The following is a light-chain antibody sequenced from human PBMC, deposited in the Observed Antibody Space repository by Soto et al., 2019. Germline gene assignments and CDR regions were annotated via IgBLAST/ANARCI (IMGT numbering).Light chain of an antibody. V-gene: IGLV2-8*01. CDR3: SSYAAGTYV. Sequence: QSVLTQPPSASGSPGQSVTISCTGTSSDVGGYNYVSWYQQHPGKAPKLIIYEVSKRPSGVPDRFSGSKSGNTASLTVSGLQTEDEADYYCSSYAAGTYVFGTGTKVTVL. J-gene: IGLJ1*01. CDR1: SSDVGGYNY. CDR2: EVS.